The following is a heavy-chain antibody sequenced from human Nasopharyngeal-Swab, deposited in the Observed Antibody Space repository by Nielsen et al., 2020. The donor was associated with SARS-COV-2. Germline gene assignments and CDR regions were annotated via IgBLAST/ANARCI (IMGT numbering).Heavy chain of an antibody. CDR3: TRGGRGYYFDY. Sequence: LRLSCTVSGGSISSGSYYWSWIRQPAGKGLEWIGRIYTSGSTNYNPSLKSRVTISVDTSKNQFSLKLSSVTAADTAVYYCTRGGRGYYFDYWGQGTLVTVSS. CDR2: IYTSGST. J-gene: IGHJ4*02. D-gene: IGHD3-10*01. CDR1: GGSISSGSYY. V-gene: IGHV4-61*02.